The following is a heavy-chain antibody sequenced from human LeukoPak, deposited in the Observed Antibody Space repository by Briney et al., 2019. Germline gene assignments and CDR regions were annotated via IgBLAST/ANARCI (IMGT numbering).Heavy chain of an antibody. CDR2: IYYSGST. CDR3: ATGRRNCGGECYSG. CDR1: GGSISSGGYY. J-gene: IGHJ4*02. Sequence: SQTLSLTCTVSGGSISSGGYYWSWIRQHPGKGLEWIGYIYYSGSTYYNPSLKSRVTISVDTSKSQFSLKLSSVTAADTAVYYCATGRRNCGGECYSGWGQGTLVTVSS. D-gene: IGHD2-21*01. V-gene: IGHV4-31*03.